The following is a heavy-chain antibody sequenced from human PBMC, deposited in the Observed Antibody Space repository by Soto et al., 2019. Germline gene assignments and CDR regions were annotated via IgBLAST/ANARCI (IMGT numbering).Heavy chain of an antibody. J-gene: IGHJ4*02. D-gene: IGHD6-13*01. V-gene: IGHV3-9*01. CDR2: ISWNSGSI. CDR1: GFTFDDYA. Sequence: GGSLRLSCAASGFTFDDYAMHWVRQAPGKGLEWVSGISWNSGSIGYADSVKGRFTISRDNAKNSLYLQMNSLRAEDTALYYCAKHYRRGYSSSWYAFWTDYWGQGTLVTVSS. CDR3: AKHYRRGYSSSWYAFWTDY.